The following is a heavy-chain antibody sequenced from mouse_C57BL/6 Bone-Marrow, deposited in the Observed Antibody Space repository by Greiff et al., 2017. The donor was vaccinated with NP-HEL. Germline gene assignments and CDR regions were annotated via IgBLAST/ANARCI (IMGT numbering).Heavy chain of an antibody. CDR2: ISSGGSYT. J-gene: IGHJ1*03. D-gene: IGHD2-3*01. CDR1: GFTFSSYG. Sequence: EVQGVESGGDLVKPGGSLKLSCAVSGFTFSSYGMSWVRQTPDKRLEWVATISSGGSYTYYPDSVKGRFTISRDNAKNTLYLQMSSLKSEDTAMYYCARPYDGYSHWYFDVWGTGTTVTVSS. V-gene: IGHV5-6*01. CDR3: ARPYDGYSHWYFDV.